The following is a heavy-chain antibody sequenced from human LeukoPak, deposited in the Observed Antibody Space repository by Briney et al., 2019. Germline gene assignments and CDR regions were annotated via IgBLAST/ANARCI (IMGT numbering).Heavy chain of an antibody. D-gene: IGHD4-23*01. CDR3: ARGDYGGNEG. CDR2: INHSGST. Sequence: SEALSLTCAVYGGSFSGYYWSWIRQPPGKGLEWIGEINHSGSTNYNPSLKSRVTISVDTSKNQFSLKLSSVTAADTAVYYCARGDYGGNEGRGQGTLVTVSS. J-gene: IGHJ4*02. CDR1: GGSFSGYY. V-gene: IGHV4-34*01.